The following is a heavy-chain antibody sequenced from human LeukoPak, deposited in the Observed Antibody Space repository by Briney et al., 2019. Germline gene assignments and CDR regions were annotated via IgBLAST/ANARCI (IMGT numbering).Heavy chain of an antibody. Sequence: PSETLSLTCAVYGGSFSGYYWSWIRQPPGKGLEWIGEINHRGSTNYNPSLKSRVTISVDTSKNQFSLKLSSVTAADTAVYYCARGKGKLYSGSYHFDYWGQGTLVTVSS. CDR1: GGSFSGYY. J-gene: IGHJ4*02. CDR2: INHRGST. D-gene: IGHD1-26*01. CDR3: ARGKGKLYSGSYHFDY. V-gene: IGHV4-34*01.